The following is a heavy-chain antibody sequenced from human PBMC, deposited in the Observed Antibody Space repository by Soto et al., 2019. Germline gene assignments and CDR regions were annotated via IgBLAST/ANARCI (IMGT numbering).Heavy chain of an antibody. Sequence: QMQLVQSGPEVKKPGTSVKVSARLLDSPFTSSAVQWVRQARGQRLEWIGWIVVGSGNTNYAQKFQERVTITRDMSTSTAYMELSSLRSEDTAVYYCAADHSSGYSDYWGQGTLVTVSS. D-gene: IGHD3-22*01. J-gene: IGHJ4*02. CDR1: DSPFTSSA. CDR2: IVVGSGNT. CDR3: AADHSSGYSDY. V-gene: IGHV1-58*01.